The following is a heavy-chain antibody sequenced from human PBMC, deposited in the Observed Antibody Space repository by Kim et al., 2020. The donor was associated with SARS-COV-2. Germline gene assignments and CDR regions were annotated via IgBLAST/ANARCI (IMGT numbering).Heavy chain of an antibody. CDR2: ISGSADST. V-gene: IGHV3-23*01. J-gene: IGHJ6*01. CDR1: GFTFSTYA. D-gene: IGHD2-2*01. Sequence: GGSLRLSCAASGFTFSTYAMNWVRQAPGKGLEWVSTISGSADSTYYADSVKGRFTISRDNSKNTLYLQMNSLRVEDMAVYYCAKGATGYCSSTSCLYY. CDR3: AKGATGYCSSTSCLYY.